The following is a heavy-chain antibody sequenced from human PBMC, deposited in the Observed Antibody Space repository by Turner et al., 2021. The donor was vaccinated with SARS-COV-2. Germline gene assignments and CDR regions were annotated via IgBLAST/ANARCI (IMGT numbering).Heavy chain of an antibody. J-gene: IGHJ4*02. CDR3: ARTGSYGAAGDY. V-gene: IGHV4-39*07. D-gene: IGHD3-10*01. CDR1: GGSINTSPYY. Sequence: QLQLQESGPGLVKPSETLSVTCTVSGGSINTSPYYWGWIRQPPGKGLEWIGNIYYSGSTYYNPSLESRVTISLDTSKNQFSLNLSSVTAADTAVYYGARTGSYGAAGDYWGQGTLVTVSS. CDR2: IYYSGST.